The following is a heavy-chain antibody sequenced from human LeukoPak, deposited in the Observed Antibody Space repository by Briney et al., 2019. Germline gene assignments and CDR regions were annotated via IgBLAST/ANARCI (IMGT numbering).Heavy chain of an antibody. CDR1: GSTFNSYS. J-gene: IGHJ4*02. CDR3: AKNYYDSSGLFDY. CDR2: ISSSSSYI. V-gene: IGHV3-21*01. Sequence: GSLRLSRAASGSTFNSYSMNWVRQAPGKGLEWVSSISSSSSYIYYADSVKGRFTISRDNAKNSLHLQMNSLRAEVTAVYYCAKNYYDSSGLFDYWGQGTLVIVSS. D-gene: IGHD3-22*01.